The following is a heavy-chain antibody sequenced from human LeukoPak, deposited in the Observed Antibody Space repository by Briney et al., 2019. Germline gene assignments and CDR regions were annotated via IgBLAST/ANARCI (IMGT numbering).Heavy chain of an antibody. CDR3: ARDGDIVVVPADNTYYYYYMDV. J-gene: IGHJ6*03. CDR2: INPNSGGT. Sequence: ASVKVSCKASGYTFTGYYMHWVRQAPGQGLEWMGRINPNSGGTNYAQKFQGRVTMTRDTSISTAYMELSRLRSDDTAVYYCARDGDIVVVPADNTYYYYYMDVWGKGTTVTVSS. CDR1: GYTFTGYY. V-gene: IGHV1-2*06. D-gene: IGHD2-2*01.